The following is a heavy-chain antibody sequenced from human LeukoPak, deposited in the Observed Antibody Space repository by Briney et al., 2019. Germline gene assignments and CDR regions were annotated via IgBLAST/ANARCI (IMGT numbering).Heavy chain of an antibody. Sequence: PSETLSLTCTVSGDTITSDYMSWIRQPPGNGLEWIGSMNSRGTTSYDPSLKCRVMISQDMSKDQFDLKLSSVSAADTAVYYCARYRDRDSDISLDIWFQGTLVTVSS. CDR3: ARYRDRDSDISLDI. CDR1: GDTITSDY. J-gene: IGHJ4*02. CDR2: MNSRGTT. D-gene: IGHD3-22*01. V-gene: IGHV4-4*08.